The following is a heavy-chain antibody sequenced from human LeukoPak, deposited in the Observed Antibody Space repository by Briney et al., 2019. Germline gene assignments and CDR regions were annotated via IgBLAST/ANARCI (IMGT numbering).Heavy chain of an antibody. J-gene: IGHJ4*02. D-gene: IGHD4-17*01. CDR2: IYTSGST. Sequence: SETLSLTCAVYGGSFSSYYWSWIRQPAGKGLEWIGRIYTSGSTNYNPSLKSRVTMSVDTSKNQFSLKLSSVTAADTAVYYCAREGTYGDYVVEYWGQGTLVTVSS. CDR1: GGSFSSYY. V-gene: IGHV4-4*07. CDR3: AREGTYGDYVVEY.